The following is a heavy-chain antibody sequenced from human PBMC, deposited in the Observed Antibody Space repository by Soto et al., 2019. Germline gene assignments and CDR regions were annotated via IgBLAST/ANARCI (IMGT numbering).Heavy chain of an antibody. CDR3: ARDFYDILTGYDHYYYYYGMDV. CDR2: ISAYNGNT. D-gene: IGHD3-9*01. V-gene: IGHV1-18*01. J-gene: IGHJ6*02. Sequence: GASVKVSCKASGYTFTNYGISWVRQAPGQRLERMGWISAYNGNTNYAQKLQGRVTMTTDTSTSTAYMELRSLRSDDTAVYYCARDFYDILTGYDHYYYYYGMDVWGQGTTVTVSS. CDR1: GYTFTNYG.